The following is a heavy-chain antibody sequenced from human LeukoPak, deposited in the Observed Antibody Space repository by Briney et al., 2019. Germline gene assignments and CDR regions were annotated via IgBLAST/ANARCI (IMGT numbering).Heavy chain of an antibody. V-gene: IGHV3-7*01. CDR3: ARDLFSGTYHEDF. D-gene: IGHD1-26*01. Sequence: GGSLRLSCVASGFTLSSYWTSWVRQAPGKGLEWVANIKFDGSATYYVDSVKGRFTISRDDAKNSLYLQMNSLRGEDTAVYYCARDLFSGTYHEDFRGQGTLVIVSS. CDR2: IKFDGSAT. J-gene: IGHJ4*02. CDR1: GFTLSSYW.